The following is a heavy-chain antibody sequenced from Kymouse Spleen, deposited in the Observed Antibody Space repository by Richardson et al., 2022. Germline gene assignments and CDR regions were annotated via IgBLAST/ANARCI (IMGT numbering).Heavy chain of an antibody. Sequence: QVQLQQWGAGLLKPSETLSLTCAVYGGSFSGYYWSWIRQPPGKGLEWIGEINHSGSTNYNPSLKSRVTISVDTSKNQFSLKLSSVTAADTAVYYCARANWNKPHFDYWGQGTLVTVSS. J-gene: IGHJ4*02. CDR2: INHSGST. CDR1: GGSFSGYY. V-gene: IGHV4-34*01. CDR3: ARANWNKPHFDY. D-gene: IGHD1-20*01,IGHD1-7*01.